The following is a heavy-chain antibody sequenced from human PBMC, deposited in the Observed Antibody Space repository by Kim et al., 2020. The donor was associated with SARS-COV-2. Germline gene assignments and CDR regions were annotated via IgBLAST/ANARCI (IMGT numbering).Heavy chain of an antibody. Sequence: AASVKGRFTISRDNSTNPLYLQMNSLRAEDTAVYYCAKDVRSSSWPWFDPWGQGTLVTVSS. V-gene: IGHV3-23*01. D-gene: IGHD6-13*01. J-gene: IGHJ5*02. CDR3: AKDVRSSSWPWFDP.